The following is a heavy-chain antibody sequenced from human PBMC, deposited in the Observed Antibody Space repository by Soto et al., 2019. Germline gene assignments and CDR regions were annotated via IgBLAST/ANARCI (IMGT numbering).Heavy chain of an antibody. CDR3: ARGPSGDKVDS. J-gene: IGHJ4*02. D-gene: IGHD7-27*01. V-gene: IGHV4-30-4*01. CDR2: IYDGGRT. Sequence: QVQLQESGPGLVKPSQTLSLTCTVSGGSISTVDYWWSWIRQSPDMGLEWIGHIYDGGRTYNNPSLESRXTXPXXTSKSQLSLTLSSVSAADTAVYYCARGPSGDKVDSWGQGTLVTVSS. CDR1: GGSISTVDYW.